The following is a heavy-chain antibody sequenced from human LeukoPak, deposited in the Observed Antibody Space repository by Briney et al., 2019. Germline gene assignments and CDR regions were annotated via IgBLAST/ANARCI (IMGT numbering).Heavy chain of an antibody. J-gene: IGHJ3*02. CDR2: IGSDNGGI. CDR1: GFTFASFA. Sequence: GESLRLSCAASGFTFASFAMVWVRQAPGKGLEWVSVIGSDNGGIQYADSVKGRFTISRDIFKSTLYLQMNSLRAEDTAVYHCVKSAGKDGYRDVFDIWGQGTVVTVSS. V-gene: IGHV3-23*01. D-gene: IGHD5-24*01. CDR3: VKSAGKDGYRDVFDI.